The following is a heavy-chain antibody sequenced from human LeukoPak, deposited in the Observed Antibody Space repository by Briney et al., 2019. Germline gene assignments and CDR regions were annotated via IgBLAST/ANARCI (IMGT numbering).Heavy chain of an antibody. CDR1: GGSFSGYY. Sequence: SETLSLTCAVYGGSFSGYYWSWIRQPPGKGLEWIGEINHSGSTNYNPSLKSRVTMSVDTSKNQFSLKLSSVTAADTAVYYCARGRVATVTTRPYYFDYWGQGTLVTVSS. CDR3: ARGRVATVTTRPYYFDY. D-gene: IGHD4-17*01. J-gene: IGHJ4*02. CDR2: INHSGST. V-gene: IGHV4-34*01.